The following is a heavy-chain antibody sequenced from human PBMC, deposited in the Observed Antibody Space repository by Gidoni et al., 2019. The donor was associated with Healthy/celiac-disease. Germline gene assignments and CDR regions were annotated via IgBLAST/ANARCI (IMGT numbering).Heavy chain of an antibody. CDR1: GFTFSSYS. CDR2: ISSSSSYI. J-gene: IGHJ4*02. Sequence: EVQLVESGGGLVKPGGSLRLSCAASGFTFSSYSMNWVRQAPGKGLEWVSSISSSSSYIYYADSVKGRFTISRDNAKNSLYLQMNSLRAEDTAVYYCARDGGYSGYDYFDYWGQGTLVTVSS. D-gene: IGHD5-12*01. CDR3: ARDGGYSGYDYFDY. V-gene: IGHV3-21*01.